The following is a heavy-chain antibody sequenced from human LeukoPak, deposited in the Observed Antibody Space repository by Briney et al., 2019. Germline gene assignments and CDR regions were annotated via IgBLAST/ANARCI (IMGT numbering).Heavy chain of an antibody. CDR3: ARAPSYYYDSSGYYYN. Sequence: GGSLRLSCAASGFTFSSYSMNWVRQAPGKGLEWVSSIGSSSSYIYYADSVKGRFTISRDNAKNSLYLQMNSLRAEDTAVYYCARAPSYYYDSSGYYYNWGQGTLVTVSS. CDR2: IGSSSSYI. J-gene: IGHJ4*02. D-gene: IGHD3-22*01. V-gene: IGHV3-21*01. CDR1: GFTFSSYS.